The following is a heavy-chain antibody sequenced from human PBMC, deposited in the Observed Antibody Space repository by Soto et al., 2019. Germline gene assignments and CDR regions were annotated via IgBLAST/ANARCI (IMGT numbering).Heavy chain of an antibody. CDR1: GFTFGTYA. Sequence: GSLRLSCAASGFTFGTYAMHCVRQAPGKGLEWAAVIYYDGSNRYYGDAVKGRFTISRDNSKSTLYLQMSSLRAEDTAVYYCARDFCTNGVCYYFFDYWGHGTLVTVSP. D-gene: IGHD2-8*01. CDR3: ARDFCTNGVCYYFFDY. CDR2: IYYDGSNR. V-gene: IGHV3-30*12. J-gene: IGHJ4*01.